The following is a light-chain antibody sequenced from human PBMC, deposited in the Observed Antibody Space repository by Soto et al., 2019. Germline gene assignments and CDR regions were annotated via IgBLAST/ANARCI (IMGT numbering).Light chain of an antibody. CDR2: DAS. CDR3: QQRSDWPPWT. CDR1: QSVSNY. Sequence: EILLTQSPATRSLSPGERATLSCRASQSVSNYLAWYQQKPGQAPRLLIYDASNRATGIPARFSGSGSGTDFTLTISSLEPEDFAVYFCQQRSDWPPWTFGQGTKVDIK. V-gene: IGKV3-11*01. J-gene: IGKJ1*01.